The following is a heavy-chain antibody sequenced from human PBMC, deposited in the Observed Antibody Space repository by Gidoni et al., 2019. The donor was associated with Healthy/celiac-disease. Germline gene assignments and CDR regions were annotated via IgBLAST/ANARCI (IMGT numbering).Heavy chain of an antibody. V-gene: IGHV1-18*01. Sequence: QVQLVQSGAEVKKPGASVEVSCKASGYTFTTSGISWVRQAPGQGLEWMGWISAYNGNTNYAQKLQGRVTMTTDTSTSTAYMELRSLRSDDTAVYYCARAGYFDWLSNYYYYGMDVWGQGTTVTVSS. CDR3: ARAGYFDWLSNYYYYGMDV. CDR2: ISAYNGNT. D-gene: IGHD3-9*01. CDR1: GYTFTTSG. J-gene: IGHJ6*02.